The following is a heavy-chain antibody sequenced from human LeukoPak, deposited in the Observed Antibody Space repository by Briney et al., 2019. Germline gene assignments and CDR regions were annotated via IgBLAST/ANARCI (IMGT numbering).Heavy chain of an antibody. J-gene: IGHJ6*04. CDR3: ARASSGWLSMDV. D-gene: IGHD6-19*01. CDR2: MNEYGSEI. V-gene: IGHV3-7*04. Sequence: GGSLRLSCAVSGFIFSDFSMSWVRQAPGKGLEWVAKMNEYGSEIFYVDSVKGRFTISRDNSKNTLYLQMNSLRAEDTAVYYCARASSGWLSMDVWGKGTTVTISS. CDR1: GFIFSDFS.